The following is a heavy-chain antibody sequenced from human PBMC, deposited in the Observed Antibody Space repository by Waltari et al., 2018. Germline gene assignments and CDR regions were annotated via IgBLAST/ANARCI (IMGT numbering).Heavy chain of an antibody. V-gene: IGHV4-34*01. J-gene: IGHJ3*02. CDR1: GGSFSGSS. Sequence: QVQLPQWGAGLLKPSETLSLTCAVYGGSFSGSSWSWIRQPPGKGLEWIGEINHMGSTNYNPSLKSRVTISVDTSKNQFSLKLSSVTAADTAVYYCAREVRGDTQDAFDIWGQGTMVTVSS. CDR2: INHMGST. D-gene: IGHD3-10*01. CDR3: AREVRGDTQDAFDI.